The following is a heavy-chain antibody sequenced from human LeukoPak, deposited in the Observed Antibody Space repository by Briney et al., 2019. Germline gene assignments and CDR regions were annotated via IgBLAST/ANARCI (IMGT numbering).Heavy chain of an antibody. CDR1: GYTFTSYY. J-gene: IGHJ4*02. CDR3: AREARVVPAANY. CDR2: INPSGGST. D-gene: IGHD2-2*01. V-gene: IGHV1-46*01. Sequence: GASVKASCKASGYTFTSYYMHWVRQAPGQGLEWMGIINPSGGSTSYAQKFQGRVTMTRDTSTSTVYMELSSLRSEDTAVYYCAREARVVPAANYWGQGTLVTVSS.